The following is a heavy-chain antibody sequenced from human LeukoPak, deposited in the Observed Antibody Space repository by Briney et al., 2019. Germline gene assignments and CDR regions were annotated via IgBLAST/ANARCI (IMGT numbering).Heavy chain of an antibody. CDR3: ARGVGYCSGGSCYYTTVYNWFDP. V-gene: IGHV1-8*01. D-gene: IGHD2-15*01. CDR2: MNPNSGYT. J-gene: IGHJ5*02. Sequence: ASVKVSCKASGYTFTSYDINWVRQATGQGLEWMGWMNPNSGYTGYAQKFQGRVTMTRNTSISTAYMELSSLRSEDTAVYYCARGVGYCSGGSCYYTTVYNWFDPWGQGTLVTVSS. CDR1: GYTFTSYD.